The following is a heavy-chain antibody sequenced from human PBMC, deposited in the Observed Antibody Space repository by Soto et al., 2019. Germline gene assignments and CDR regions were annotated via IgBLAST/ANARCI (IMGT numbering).Heavy chain of an antibody. V-gene: IGHV5-51*01. Sequence: ALKLSCEGRGRTFINPWCASVRQMPGKGLEWMGIIYPGDSDPRYSPSFAGQVTISADKSITTAYLHWSSLEASDSAVYYCARQGDMAATPADAFDICGQGTLVTV. D-gene: IGHD3-10*01. CDR1: GRTFINPW. CDR3: ARQGDMAATPADAFDI. J-gene: IGHJ3*02. CDR2: IYPGDSDP.